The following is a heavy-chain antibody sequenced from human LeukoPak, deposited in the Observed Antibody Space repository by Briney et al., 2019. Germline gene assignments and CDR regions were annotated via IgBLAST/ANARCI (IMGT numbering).Heavy chain of an antibody. CDR1: GGSFSGYY. Sequence: SETLSLTCAVYGGSFSGYYWSWIRQPPGKGLEWIGEINHSGSTNYNPSLKSRVTISVDTSKNQFSLKLSSVTAADTAVYYCAXXXRYYDSSGYGPRFDYWGQGTLVTVSS. CDR2: INHSGST. D-gene: IGHD3-22*01. CDR3: AXXXRYYDSSGYGPRFDY. J-gene: IGHJ4*02. V-gene: IGHV4-34*01.